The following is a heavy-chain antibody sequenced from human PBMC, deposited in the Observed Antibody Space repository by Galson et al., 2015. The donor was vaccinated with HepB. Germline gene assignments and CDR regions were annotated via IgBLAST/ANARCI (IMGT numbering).Heavy chain of an antibody. D-gene: IGHD3-22*01. J-gene: IGHJ1*01. CDR3: AREYSSGFSNNFQH. CDR1: GFTFSSYF. CDR2: ISYDGSKE. V-gene: IGHV3-30-3*01. Sequence: SLRLSCAASGFTFSSYFMHWVRQAAGKGLEWVAVISYDGSKEYYADSVKGRFTISRDNSKNTLYLQMSSLRAEDTAVYYCAREYSSGFSNNFQHWGQGTLVTVSS.